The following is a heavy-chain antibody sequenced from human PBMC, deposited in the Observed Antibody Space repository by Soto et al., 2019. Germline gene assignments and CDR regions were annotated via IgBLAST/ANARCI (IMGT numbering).Heavy chain of an antibody. D-gene: IGHD5-18*01. CDR1: GGSFTYT. J-gene: IGHJ6*02. V-gene: IGHV1-69*01. Sequence: QMHLVQSGAEVKKPGSSVKVSCKASGGSFTYTLSWVRQAPGQGLEWMGGIIPIFGTTKYAQKFQDRVTITADESTKTAYMELNTLRSEDTAVYYCARLHSHGTYGMDVWGRGTTVTVSS. CDR2: IIPIFGTT. CDR3: ARLHSHGTYGMDV.